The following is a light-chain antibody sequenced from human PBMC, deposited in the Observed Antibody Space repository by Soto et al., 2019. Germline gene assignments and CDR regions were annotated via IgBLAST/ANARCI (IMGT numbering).Light chain of an antibody. CDR2: GAS. J-gene: IGKJ5*01. Sequence: EIVMTQSPATLSVSPGERATLSCRASQSVSSTLAWYQQKPGQAPRLLVYGASTRATGIPARFSGSGSGTELTLTISSLQSEDFAVYSCQQYNNWPLTFGQGTRLEI. CDR3: QQYNNWPLT. CDR1: QSVSST. V-gene: IGKV3-15*01.